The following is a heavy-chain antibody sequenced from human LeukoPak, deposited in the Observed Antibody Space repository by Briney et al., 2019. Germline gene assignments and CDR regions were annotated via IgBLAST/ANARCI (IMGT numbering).Heavy chain of an antibody. D-gene: IGHD3-22*01. Sequence: PSETLSLTCNVSRGSITIYYWSCIRPPAGRGPEWIGRIYPTGNTDYNPSLKTRVTISTDLSKKQFSLGLRSVTAADTAVYYCARLKFYDSTGYSPRYYMDVWGKGTAVTGSS. J-gene: IGHJ6*03. CDR2: IYPTGNT. V-gene: IGHV4-4*07. CDR3: ARLKFYDSTGYSPRYYMDV. CDR1: RGSITIYY.